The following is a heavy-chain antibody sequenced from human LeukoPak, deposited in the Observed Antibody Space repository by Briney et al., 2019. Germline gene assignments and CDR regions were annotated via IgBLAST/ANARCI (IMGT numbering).Heavy chain of an antibody. D-gene: IGHD3-10*01. CDR2: IYYSGST. V-gene: IGHV4-39*01. Sequence: SETVSLTCTVSSGSISSSSYYWRWIRKPPGKGLECIGSIYYSGSTYYNPSLKSRVTISVDTSKNQFSLKLSSVTAADPAVDYCARFGIYGSGSYSRPYDYWGQGTLVTVSS. CDR3: ARFGIYGSGSYSRPYDY. J-gene: IGHJ4*02. CDR1: SGSISSSSYY.